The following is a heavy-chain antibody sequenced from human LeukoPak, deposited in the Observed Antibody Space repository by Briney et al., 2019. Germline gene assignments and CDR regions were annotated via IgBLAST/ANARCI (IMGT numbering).Heavy chain of an antibody. V-gene: IGHV3-30-3*01. D-gene: IGHD4-17*01. CDR1: GFTFCSYA. CDR2: ISYDGSNK. CDR3: ARGGGDYRPGYDY. Sequence: GGSLRLSXAASGFTFCSYAMHWVRQAPGKGLEWVAVISYDGSNKYYADSVKGPFTISRDNSKNTLYLQMNSLRAEDTAVYYCARGGGDYRPGYDYWGQGTLVTVSS. J-gene: IGHJ4*02.